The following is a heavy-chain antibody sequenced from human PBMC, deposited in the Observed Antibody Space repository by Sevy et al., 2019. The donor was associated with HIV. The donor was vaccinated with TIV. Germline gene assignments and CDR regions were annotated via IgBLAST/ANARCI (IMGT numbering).Heavy chain of an antibody. CDR1: GGTFSSYG. CDR2: ITPILGTV. V-gene: IGHV1-69*13. Sequence: ASVKVSCKASGGTFSSYGISWVRQAPGQGLEWMGGITPILGTVNYAQKFQGRVTITADESTKTAYMELSSLRSEDTAVYYCARGGDNGWYYFDYWGQETLVTVSS. D-gene: IGHD6-19*01. CDR3: ARGGDNGWYYFDY. J-gene: IGHJ4*02.